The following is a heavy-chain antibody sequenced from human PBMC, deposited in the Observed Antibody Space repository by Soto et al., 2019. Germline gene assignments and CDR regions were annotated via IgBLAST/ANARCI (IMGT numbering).Heavy chain of an antibody. J-gene: IGHJ3*02. CDR3: ARVRDIVVVPAAPVGVAFDI. V-gene: IGHV1-46*03. CDR1: GYTFTSSY. CDR2: INPSGGST. Sequence: ASVKVSCTASGYTFTSSYMHWVRQAPGQGLEWMGIINPSGGSTSYAQKFQGRVTMTRDTSTSTVYMELSSLRSEDTAVYYCARVRDIVVVPAAPVGVAFDIWGQGTMVTVPS. D-gene: IGHD2-2*01.